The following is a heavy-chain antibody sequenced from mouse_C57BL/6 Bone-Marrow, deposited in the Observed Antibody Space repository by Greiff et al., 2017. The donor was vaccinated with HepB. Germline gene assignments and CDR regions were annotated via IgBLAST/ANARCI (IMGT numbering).Heavy chain of an antibody. Sequence: QVQLQHPGAELVKPGASVKLSCKASGYTFTSYWMHWVKQRPGQGLEWIGMIHPNSGSTNYNEKFKSKATLTVDKSSSTAYMQLSSLTSEDSAVYFCARRPSAWFAYWGQGTLVTVSA. CDR3: ARRPSAWFAY. D-gene: IGHD3-1*01. J-gene: IGHJ3*01. V-gene: IGHV1-64*01. CDR2: IHPNSGST. CDR1: GYTFTSYW.